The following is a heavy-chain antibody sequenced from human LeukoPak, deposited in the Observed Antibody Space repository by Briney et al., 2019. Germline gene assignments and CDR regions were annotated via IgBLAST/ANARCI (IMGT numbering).Heavy chain of an antibody. CDR2: INAGNGNT. V-gene: IGHV1-3*01. J-gene: IGHJ3*02. CDR3: VVAGGIVATINVDAFDI. Sequence: ASVKVSCKASGYTFTSYAMHWVRQAPGQRLEWMGWINAGNGNTKYSQKFQGRVTITRDTSASTAYMELSSLRSEDTAVYYCVVAGGIVATINVDAFDIWGQGTMVTVSS. CDR1: GYTFTSYA. D-gene: IGHD5-12*01.